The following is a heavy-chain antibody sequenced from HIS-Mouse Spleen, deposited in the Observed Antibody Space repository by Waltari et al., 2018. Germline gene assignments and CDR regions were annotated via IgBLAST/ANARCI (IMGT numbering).Heavy chain of an antibody. J-gene: IGHJ4*02. D-gene: IGHD6-25*01. CDR2: KSDDGRNK. CDR1: GFTFSSYA. V-gene: IGHV3-30*04. CDR3: ARDRSGSHFDY. Sequence: QVQLVESGGGVVQPGRSLRLSCAASGFTFSSYAMHWVRQAPGKGLEWVAVKSDDGRNKYYADSVKGRFTSSRDNSKNTLYLQMNSLRAEDTAVYYCARDRSGSHFDYWGQGTLVTVSS.